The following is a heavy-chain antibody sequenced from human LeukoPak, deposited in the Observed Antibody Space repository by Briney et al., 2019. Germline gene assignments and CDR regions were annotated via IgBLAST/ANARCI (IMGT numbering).Heavy chain of an antibody. Sequence: ASVKVSCKASGYTFTGYYMHWVRQAPGQGLEWMGWINPNSGGTNYAQKFQGRVTMTRDTSISTAYMELSRLRSDDTAVYYCAREASIVVVTATLDYWGQGTLVTVSS. D-gene: IGHD2-21*02. CDR2: INPNSGGT. CDR3: AREASIVVVTATLDY. CDR1: GYTFTGYY. V-gene: IGHV1-2*02. J-gene: IGHJ4*02.